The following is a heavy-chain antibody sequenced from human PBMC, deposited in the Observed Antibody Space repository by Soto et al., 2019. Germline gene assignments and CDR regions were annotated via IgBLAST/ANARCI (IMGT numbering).Heavy chain of an antibody. J-gene: IGHJ5*02. V-gene: IGHV3-21*01. D-gene: IGHD6-13*01. CDR2: ISSSSSYI. Sequence: GGSLRLSCVASGFTFNNSAMSWVRQAPGKGLEWVSSISSSSSYIYYADSVKGRFTISRDNAKNSLYLQMNSLRAEDTAVYYCARHPERIAQIGWFDPWGQGTLVTVSS. CDR1: GFTFNNSA. CDR3: ARHPERIAQIGWFDP.